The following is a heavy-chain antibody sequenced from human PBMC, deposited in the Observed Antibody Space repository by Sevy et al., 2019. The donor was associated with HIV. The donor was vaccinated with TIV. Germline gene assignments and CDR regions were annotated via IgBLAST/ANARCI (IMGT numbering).Heavy chain of an antibody. Sequence: GGSLRLSCAASGFTFSSYEMSWVRRAPGKGLEWVSSINYIDRYIKYADSVRGRFTISRDNPKNSVSLRMNSLRDDDTAMYYCARLQSCGGSCYTFDSWGQGTLVTVSS. D-gene: IGHD2-15*01. V-gene: IGHV3-21*06. J-gene: IGHJ4*02. CDR3: ARLQSCGGSCYTFDS. CDR2: INYIDRYI. CDR1: GFTFSSYE.